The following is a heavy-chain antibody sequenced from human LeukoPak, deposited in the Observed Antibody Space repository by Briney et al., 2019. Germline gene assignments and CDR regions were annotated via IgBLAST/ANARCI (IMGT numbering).Heavy chain of an antibody. CDR2: ISGSGGST. V-gene: IGHV3-23*01. D-gene: IGHD2-2*01. CDR1: GFTFSSYA. Sequence: GASLRLSCAASGFTFSSYAMSWVRQAPGKGLEWVSAISGSGGSTYYADSVKGRFTISRDNSKNTLYLQMNSLRAEDTAVYYCAKDRAGYRSSTSCPRGMDVWGQGTTVTVSS. CDR3: AKDRAGYRSSTSCPRGMDV. J-gene: IGHJ6*02.